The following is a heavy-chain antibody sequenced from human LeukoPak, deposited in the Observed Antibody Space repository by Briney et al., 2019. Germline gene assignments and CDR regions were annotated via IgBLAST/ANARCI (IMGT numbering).Heavy chain of an antibody. CDR2: INPSGGST. CDR1: RGTFSSYS. D-gene: IGHD6-13*01. CDR3: ARDHSSSCPDDY. J-gene: IGHJ4*02. V-gene: IGHV1-46*01. Sequence: ASMKVSCKASRGTFSSYSISWVRQDPGQGLGWMGIINPSGGSTSYAQKFQGRVTMTRDTSTSTVYMELSSLRSEDTAVYYCARDHSSSCPDDYWGQGTLVTVSS.